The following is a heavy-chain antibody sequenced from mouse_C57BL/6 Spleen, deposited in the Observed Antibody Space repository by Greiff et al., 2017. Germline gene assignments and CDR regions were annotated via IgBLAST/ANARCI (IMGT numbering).Heavy chain of an antibody. Sequence: VQLQQSGAELVKPGASVKISCKASGYAFSSYWMHWVKQRPGKGLEWIGQIYPGDGDTNYNGKFKGKATLTADKSSSTAYMQLSSLTSEDSAVYYCAREDYGMDYWGQGTSVTVAS. V-gene: IGHV1-80*01. CDR3: AREDYGMDY. CDR1: GYAFSSYW. J-gene: IGHJ4*01. CDR2: IYPGDGDT.